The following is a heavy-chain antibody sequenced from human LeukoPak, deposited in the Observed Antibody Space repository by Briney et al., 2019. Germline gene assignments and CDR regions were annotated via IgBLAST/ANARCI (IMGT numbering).Heavy chain of an antibody. CDR2: IIPIFGTA. CDR3: AIFDSSSYNWFDP. CDR1: GGTFSSYA. D-gene: IGHD6-6*01. V-gene: IGHV1-69*05. Sequence: SVKVSCKASGGTFSSYAISWVRQAPGQGLEWMGGIIPIFGTANYAQKFQGRVTITTDEFTSTAYMELSSLRSEDTAVYYCAIFDSSSYNWFDPWGQGTLVTVSS. J-gene: IGHJ5*02.